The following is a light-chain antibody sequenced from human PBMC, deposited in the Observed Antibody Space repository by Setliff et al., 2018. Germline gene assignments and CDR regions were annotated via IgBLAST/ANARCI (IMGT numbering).Light chain of an antibody. J-gene: IGLJ1*01. CDR1: SSDVGGYNY. CDR3: SSYTSSSTLEV. V-gene: IGLV2-14*01. CDR2: EVS. Sequence: VLTQPASVSGSPGQSITISCTGTSSDVGGYNYVSWYQQHPGKAPKLMIYEVSNRPSGVSNRFSGSKSGNTASLTISGLQAEDEADYYCSSYTSSSTLEVFGTGTKVTVL.